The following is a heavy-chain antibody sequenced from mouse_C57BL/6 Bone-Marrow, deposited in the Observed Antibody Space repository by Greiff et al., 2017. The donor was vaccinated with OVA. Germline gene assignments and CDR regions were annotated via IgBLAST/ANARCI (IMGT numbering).Heavy chain of an antibody. CDR2: IYPGDGDT. J-gene: IGHJ1*03. Sequence: QVQLQQSGPELVKPGASVKISCKASGYAFSSSWMNWVKQRPGKGLEWIGRIYPGDGDTNYNGKFKGKATLTADKSSSTAYMQLSSLTSEDSAVYFCAIFYYQPHVWGTGTTVTVSS. D-gene: IGHD1-1*01. V-gene: IGHV1-82*01. CDR1: GYAFSSSW. CDR3: AIFYYQPHV.